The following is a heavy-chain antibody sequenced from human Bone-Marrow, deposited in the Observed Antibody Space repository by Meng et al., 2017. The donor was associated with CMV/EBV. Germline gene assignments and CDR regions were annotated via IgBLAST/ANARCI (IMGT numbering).Heavy chain of an antibody. CDR3: TRLSYCGGDCYRGPIDY. D-gene: IGHD2-21*01. Sequence: GEYLKISCIASGFTFGDYTITWVRQAPGKGLEWVGFIRSKAYGGTTEYAASVKGRFSISRDDSKSISYLQMNSLKTEDTAVYYCTRLSYCGGDCYRGPIDYWGQGTLVTVSS. CDR1: GFTFGDYT. CDR2: IRSKAYGGTT. J-gene: IGHJ4*02. V-gene: IGHV3-49*04.